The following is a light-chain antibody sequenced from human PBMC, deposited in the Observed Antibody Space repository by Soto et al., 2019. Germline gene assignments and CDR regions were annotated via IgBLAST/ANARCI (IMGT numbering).Light chain of an antibody. Sequence: DIQMTQSPSSLSASVGDRVTITCRASQSISSFLNWYQQNPEKAPKLLISAASSLQSGVPSRFSGSGSGTDFTLTISSLQPEVFATYYCQQSYITPRTFGQGTKVEIK. V-gene: IGKV1-39*01. CDR1: QSISSF. CDR3: QQSYITPRT. CDR2: AAS. J-gene: IGKJ1*01.